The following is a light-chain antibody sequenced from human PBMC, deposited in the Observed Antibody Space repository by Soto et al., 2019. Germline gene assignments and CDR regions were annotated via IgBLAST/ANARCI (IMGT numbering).Light chain of an antibody. CDR1: QSVSNTY. Sequence: EIVLTQSPCTLSLSPGERATLSCMASQSVSNTYLAWYQQKPGQAPSLLIYATSSRATGIPDRFSGSGSGTDFSLTISRLEPEDFAVYYCQQYGSSPITCGQGTRLEIK. CDR2: ATS. J-gene: IGKJ5*01. V-gene: IGKV3-20*01. CDR3: QQYGSSPIT.